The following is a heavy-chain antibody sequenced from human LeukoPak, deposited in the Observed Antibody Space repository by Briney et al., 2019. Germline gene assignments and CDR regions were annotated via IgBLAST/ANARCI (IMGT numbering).Heavy chain of an antibody. CDR3: TRESDSTFYFDF. V-gene: IGHV1-46*01. D-gene: IGHD2-2*01. Sequence: ASVKVSCKTSGYTFITYHIHWVRQAPGQGLEWMGMIKSNVGTTHYAQKFQGRLTVTSDTSTGTVYMELSSLTSEDTAVYYCTRESDSTFYFDFWGQGTLVTVSS. J-gene: IGHJ4*02. CDR2: IKSNVGTT. CDR1: GYTFITYH.